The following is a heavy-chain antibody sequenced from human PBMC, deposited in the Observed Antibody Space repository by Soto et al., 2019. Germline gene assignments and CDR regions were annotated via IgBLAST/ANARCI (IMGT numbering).Heavy chain of an antibody. J-gene: IGHJ3*02. Sequence: PGGSLRLSCAASGFTFSSYAMSWVRQAPGKGLEWVSAISGSGGSTYYADSVKGRFTISRDNSKNTLYLQMNSLRAEDTAVYYCAKDFGTGWYAPDDAFDIWGKGTMVTVSS. V-gene: IGHV3-23*01. CDR1: GFTFSSYA. D-gene: IGHD6-19*01. CDR3: AKDFGTGWYAPDDAFDI. CDR2: ISGSGGST.